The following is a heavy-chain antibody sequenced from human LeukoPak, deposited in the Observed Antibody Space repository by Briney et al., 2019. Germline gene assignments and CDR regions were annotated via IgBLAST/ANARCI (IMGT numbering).Heavy chain of an antibody. D-gene: IGHD2-15*01. CDR2: INWNGGRI. Sequence: GGSLRLSCAASGFTFDDYDMSWGRQAPGKGLEWVSGINWNGGRIGYADSLKGRFTISRDNAKNSLYLQMNSLRAEDTAFYYCARVSDISVAAYFDDWGQGTLVTVSS. J-gene: IGHJ4*02. V-gene: IGHV3-20*04. CDR1: GFTFDDYD. CDR3: ARVSDISVAAYFDD.